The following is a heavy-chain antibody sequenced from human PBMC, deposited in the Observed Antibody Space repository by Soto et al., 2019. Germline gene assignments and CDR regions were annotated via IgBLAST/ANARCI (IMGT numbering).Heavy chain of an antibody. J-gene: IGHJ4*02. D-gene: IGHD2-15*01. CDR2: ISGSGGST. CDR3: AKGRRDIVVVVAAVLDY. Sequence: GGSLRLSCAASGFTFSSYAMSWVRQAPGKGLEWVSAISGSGGSTYYADSVKGRFTISRDNSKNTLYLQMNSLRAEDTAVYYCAKGRRDIVVVVAAVLDYWGQGTLVTVSS. V-gene: IGHV3-23*01. CDR1: GFTFSSYA.